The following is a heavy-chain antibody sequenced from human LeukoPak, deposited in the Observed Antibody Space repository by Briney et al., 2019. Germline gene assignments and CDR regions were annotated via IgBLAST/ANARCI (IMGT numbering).Heavy chain of an antibody. CDR3: ARLGAVGDIVVVPAAIGMDV. CDR2: NYPDDSNT. CDR1: GYSFANYW. V-gene: IGHV5-51*01. J-gene: IGHJ6*03. D-gene: IGHD2-2*02. Sequence: GESLKISCQGSGYSFANYWIGWVRQMPGKGLEWMGLNYPDDSNTRYSPSFQGQVTISADKSISTAYLQWSSLKASDTAMYYCARLGAVGDIVVVPAAIGMDVWGKGTTVTVSS.